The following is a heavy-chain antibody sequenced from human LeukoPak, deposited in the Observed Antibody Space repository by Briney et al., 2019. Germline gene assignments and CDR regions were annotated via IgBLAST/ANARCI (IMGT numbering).Heavy chain of an antibody. CDR2: INPSGGST. D-gene: IGHD3-3*01. CDR1: GYTFTSYY. CDR3: ARSAFWSGYYCY. V-gene: IGHV1-46*01. Sequence: GSVKVSCKASGYTFTSYYMHWVRQAPGQGLEWMGIINPSGGSTSYAQKFQGRVTITADESTSTAYMELSSLRSEDTAVYYCARSAFWSGYYCYWGQGTLVTVSS. J-gene: IGHJ4*02.